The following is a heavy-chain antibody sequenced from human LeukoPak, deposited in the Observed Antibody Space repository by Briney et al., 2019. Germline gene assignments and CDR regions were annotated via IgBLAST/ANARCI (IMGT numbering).Heavy chain of an antibody. V-gene: IGHV3-7*01. Sequence: TGGSLRLSCAASGFTFSDYWMSWVRRAPGKGLEWVANIKQDGGEKYYVDSVKGRFTISRDNAKNSLYLQMNSLRDEDTAVYYCARRASGGWSPNFYYFMDVWGKGTTVTVSS. CDR1: GFTFSDYW. D-gene: IGHD6-19*01. J-gene: IGHJ6*03. CDR2: IKQDGGEK. CDR3: ARRASGGWSPNFYYFMDV.